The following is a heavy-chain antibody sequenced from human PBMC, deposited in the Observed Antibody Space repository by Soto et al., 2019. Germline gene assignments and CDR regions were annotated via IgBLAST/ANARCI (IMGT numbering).Heavy chain of an antibody. J-gene: IGHJ6*03. Sequence: EVQLVESGGGLVQLGGSLRLSCATSGFILSDCAMNWVRKLPGKGREWFSYISIVSSVLDYADSVKGRLPVSRDNARNSLYLQMNSLRAEDTAVYYCARDLSWGSNWYYYMDVWGKGTTVTVSS. V-gene: IGHV3-48*01. CDR2: ISIVSSVL. CDR3: ARDLSWGSNWYYYMDV. D-gene: IGHD7-27*01. CDR1: GFILSDCA.